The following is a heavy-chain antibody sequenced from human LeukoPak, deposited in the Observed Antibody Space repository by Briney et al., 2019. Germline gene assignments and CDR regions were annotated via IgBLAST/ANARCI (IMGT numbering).Heavy chain of an antibody. CDR3: STGAGHAFDI. CDR2: INSDGSST. V-gene: IGHV3-74*01. J-gene: IGHJ3*02. Sequence: PGGSLRLSCAAYGVTFSSYWMHWIRQVPGKGLEWVSRINSDGSSTSYADSVKGRFTISRDNAKNTLYVQMNSVRAEDTAVYYCSTGAGHAFDIWGRGTMVTVSS. CDR1: GVTFSSYW. D-gene: IGHD1-14*01.